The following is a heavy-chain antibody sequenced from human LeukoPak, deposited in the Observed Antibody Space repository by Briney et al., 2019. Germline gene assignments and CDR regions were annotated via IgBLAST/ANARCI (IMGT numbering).Heavy chain of an antibody. Sequence: GESLKISCKGSGYSFTSYWIGWVRQMPGKGLEWMGLIYPGDSDTRYSPSFQGQVTISADKSISTAYLQWSSLKASDTAMYYWAVHGPSISARPGGSDPWGQRTLVTVSS. D-gene: IGHD6-6*01. V-gene: IGHV5-51*01. CDR3: AVHGPSISARPGGSDP. CDR1: GYSFTSYW. J-gene: IGHJ5*02. CDR2: IYPGDSDT.